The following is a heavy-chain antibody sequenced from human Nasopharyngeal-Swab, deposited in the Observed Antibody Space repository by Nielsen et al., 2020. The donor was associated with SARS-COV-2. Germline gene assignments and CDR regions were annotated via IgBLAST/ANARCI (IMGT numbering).Heavy chain of an antibody. Sequence: GSLRLPCTVSGGSISSSSYYWGWIRQPPGKGLEWIGSIYYSGSTYYNPSLKSRVTISVDTSKNQFSLKLSSVTAADTAVYYCARGGYSYGFDYWGQGTLVTVSS. V-gene: IGHV4-39*01. J-gene: IGHJ4*02. D-gene: IGHD5-18*01. CDR1: GGSISSSSYY. CDR2: IYYSGST. CDR3: ARGGYSYGFDY.